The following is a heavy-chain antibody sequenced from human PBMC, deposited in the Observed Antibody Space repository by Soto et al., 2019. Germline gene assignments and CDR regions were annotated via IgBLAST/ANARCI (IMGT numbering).Heavy chain of an antibody. CDR3: AREDDGGDRDYYGLDV. J-gene: IGHJ6*02. V-gene: IGHV4-30-4*08. CDR1: GGSISYEYYH. D-gene: IGHD2-21*02. Sequence: SETLSLTCTVSGGSISYEYYHWTWIRQSPGKGLEWIGYIHYSGSIIYNPSFKSRVTISVDTSKNQFSLQLSSVAAADTAVYFCAREDDGGDRDYYGLDVWGQGTTVTVSS. CDR2: IHYSGSI.